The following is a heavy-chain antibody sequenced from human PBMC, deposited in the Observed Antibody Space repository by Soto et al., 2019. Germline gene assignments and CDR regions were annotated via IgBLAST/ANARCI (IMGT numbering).Heavy chain of an antibody. D-gene: IGHD1-20*01. J-gene: IGHJ6*03. V-gene: IGHV3-74*01. CDR1: GFTFSSYW. CDR3: ARVDITGTRHYYMDV. Sequence: GGSLRLSCAASGFTFSSYWMHWVRQAPGKGLVWVSRINSDGSSTSYADSVKGRFTISRDNAKNTLYLQMNSLRAEDTAVYYCARVDITGTRHYYMDVWGKGTTVTVS. CDR2: INSDGSST.